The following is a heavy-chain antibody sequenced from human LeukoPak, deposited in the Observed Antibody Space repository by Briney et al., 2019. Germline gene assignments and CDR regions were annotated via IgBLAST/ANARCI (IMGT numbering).Heavy chain of an antibody. CDR2: IIVGSGTT. Sequence: GASVKVSCKSSGCSLSNSAVQGVRQACGQRLEWIGWIIVGSGTTNYAQSLQGRLTITRDMSTNTAYMELSSLRSEDTAVYYCAAERYGGISDCCNFEIWGQGTMVTVSS. D-gene: IGHD4-23*01. J-gene: IGHJ3*02. V-gene: IGHV1-58*01. CDR3: AAERYGGISDCCNFEI. CDR1: GCSLSNSA.